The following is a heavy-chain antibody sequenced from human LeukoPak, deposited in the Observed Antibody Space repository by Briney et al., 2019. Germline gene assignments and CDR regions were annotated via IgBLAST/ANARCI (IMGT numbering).Heavy chain of an antibody. CDR2: ISAYNGNT. Sequence: ASVKVSCKASGYTFTSYGISWVRQAPGQGLEWMGWISAYNGNTNYAQKFQGRVTMTRDTSISTAYMELSRLRSDDTAVYYCARSRYYYDSSGYYLNNWFDPWGQGTLVTVSS. CDR3: ARSRYYYDSSGYYLNNWFDP. J-gene: IGHJ5*02. D-gene: IGHD3-22*01. V-gene: IGHV1-18*01. CDR1: GYTFTSYG.